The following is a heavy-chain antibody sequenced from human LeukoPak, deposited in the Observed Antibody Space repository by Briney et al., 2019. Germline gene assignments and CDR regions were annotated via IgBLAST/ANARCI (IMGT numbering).Heavy chain of an antibody. V-gene: IGHV1-46*01. D-gene: IGHD4-23*01. CDR2: INPSGGST. J-gene: IGHJ1*01. CDR1: GYTFTSYY. CDR3: ARDFSLTVAENFQH. Sequence: ASVKVSCKTSGYTFTSYYMHWVRQAPGQGLEWMRIINPSGGSTSYAQEFQGRVTMTRDTSTSTVYMELSSLRSEDTAVYYCARDFSLTVAENFQHWGQGTLVTVSS.